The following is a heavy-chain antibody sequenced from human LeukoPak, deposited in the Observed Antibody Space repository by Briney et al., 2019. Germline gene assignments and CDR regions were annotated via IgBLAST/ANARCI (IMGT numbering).Heavy chain of an antibody. V-gene: IGHV1-2*02. CDR1: GYTFTGYY. CDR3: ARDSGSGSYFPDY. D-gene: IGHD3-10*01. Sequence: ASGTVSCKASGYTFTGYYMHWLRQAPGQGLEWMGWIIPNSGVTNYAQRFQGRVTMTRDTSISTAYMELSRLRSDDTAVYYCARDSGSGSYFPDYWGQGTLVTVLS. J-gene: IGHJ4*02. CDR2: IIPNSGVT.